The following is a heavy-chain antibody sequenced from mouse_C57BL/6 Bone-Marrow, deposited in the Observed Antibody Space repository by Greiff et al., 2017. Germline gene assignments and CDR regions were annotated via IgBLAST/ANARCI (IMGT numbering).Heavy chain of an antibody. CDR2: IWGVGST. Sequence: HVQLQQSGPGLVAPSQSLSITCTVSGFSLTSSGVDWVRQSPGKGLEWLGVIWGVGSTNYNAALKSRLSISKDNSKSQVFLKMNSLQTDATAMYYCASKGYEGAMDYWGQGTSVTVSS. J-gene: IGHJ4*01. CDR1: GFSLTSSG. V-gene: IGHV2-6*01. CDR3: ASKGYEGAMDY. D-gene: IGHD2-2*01.